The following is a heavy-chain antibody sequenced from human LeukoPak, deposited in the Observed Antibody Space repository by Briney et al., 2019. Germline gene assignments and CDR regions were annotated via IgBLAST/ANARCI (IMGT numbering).Heavy chain of an antibody. V-gene: IGHV4-61*02. J-gene: IGHJ4*02. CDR1: GGSISSGSYY. D-gene: IGHD3-22*01. CDR3: ARGNRNYYDSSGYQLEPHFDY. CDR2: IYTSGST. Sequence: SQTLSPTCTVSGGSISSGSYYWSWIRQPAGKGLEWIGRIYTSGSTNYNPSLKSRVTISVDTSKNQFSLKLSSVTAADTAVYYCARGNRNYYDSSGYQLEPHFDYWGQGTLVTVSS.